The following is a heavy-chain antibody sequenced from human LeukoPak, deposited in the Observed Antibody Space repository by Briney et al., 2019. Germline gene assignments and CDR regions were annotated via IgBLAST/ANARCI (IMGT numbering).Heavy chain of an antibody. Sequence: GASVKVSCKASGGTFSSYAISWVRQAPGQGLEWMGGIIPIFGTANYAQKFQGRVTITADRSTSTAYMELSSLRSEDTAVYYCARTGAYGSGSYPGDYWGQGTLVTVSS. D-gene: IGHD3-10*01. CDR3: ARTGAYGSGSYPGDY. CDR2: IIPIFGTA. V-gene: IGHV1-69*06. CDR1: GGTFSSYA. J-gene: IGHJ4*02.